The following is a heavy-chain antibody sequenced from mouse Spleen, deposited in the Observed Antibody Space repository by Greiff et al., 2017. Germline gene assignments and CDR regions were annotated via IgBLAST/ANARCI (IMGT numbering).Heavy chain of an antibody. CDR1: GYSFTGYN. Sequence: EVKLVESGPELEKPGASVKISCKASGYSFTGYNMNWVKQSNGKSLEWIGNIDPYYGGTSYNQKFKGKATLTVDKSSSTAYMQLKSLTSEDSAVYYCARSTYYYGSSYRDYFDYWGQGTTLTVSS. CDR2: IDPYYGGT. CDR3: ARSTYYYGSSYRDYFDY. J-gene: IGHJ2*01. V-gene: IGHV1-39*01. D-gene: IGHD1-1*01.